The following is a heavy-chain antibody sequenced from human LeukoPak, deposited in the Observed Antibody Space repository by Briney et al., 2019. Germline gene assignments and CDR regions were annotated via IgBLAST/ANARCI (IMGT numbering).Heavy chain of an antibody. D-gene: IGHD3-10*01. J-gene: IGHJ6*03. Sequence: GGSLRLSCAASGFTFSSYAMSWVRQAPGKGLEWVSAISGSGGSTYYADSVKGRFTISRDNSKNPLYLQMNSLRADDTAVYYCARFAAGGSYYYYMDVWGKGTTVTVSS. CDR2: ISGSGGST. CDR1: GFTFSSYA. V-gene: IGHV3-23*01. CDR3: ARFAAGGSYYYYMDV.